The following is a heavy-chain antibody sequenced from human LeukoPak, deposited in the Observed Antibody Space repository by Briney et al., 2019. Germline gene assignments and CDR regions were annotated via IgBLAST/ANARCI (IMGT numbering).Heavy chain of an antibody. V-gene: IGHV3-21*01. J-gene: IGHJ6*03. CDR3: ARVRNEDYYYYYMDV. CDR2: ISSSSSYI. D-gene: IGHD1-1*01. Sequence: GSLRLSCAASGFTFSSYSMNWVRQAPGKGLEWVSSISSSSSYIYYADSVKGRFTISRDNAKNSLYLQMNSLRAEDTAVYYCARVRNEDYYYYYMDVWGKGTTVTVSS. CDR1: GFTFSSYS.